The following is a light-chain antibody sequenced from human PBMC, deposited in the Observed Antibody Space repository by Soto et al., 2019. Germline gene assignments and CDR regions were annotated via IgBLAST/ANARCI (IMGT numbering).Light chain of an antibody. CDR3: QSYDSSLSGVV. Sequence: QSVLTQPPSVFGAPGQRVTISCTGSSSNIGAGYDVHWYQQLPGTAPKLLIYGNSNRPSGVPDRFSGSKSGTSASLAITRLQAEDEADYYCQSYDSSLSGVVFGGGTKLTVL. CDR1: SSNIGAGYD. J-gene: IGLJ2*01. CDR2: GNS. V-gene: IGLV1-40*01.